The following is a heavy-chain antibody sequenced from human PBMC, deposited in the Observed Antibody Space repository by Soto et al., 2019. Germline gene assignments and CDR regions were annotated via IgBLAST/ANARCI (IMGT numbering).Heavy chain of an antibody. CDR3: AKDPARLNYYYYGMDV. CDR1: GFTFDDYA. J-gene: IGHJ6*02. Sequence: GGSLRLSCAASGFTFDDYAMHWVRQAPGKGLEWVSGISRNSGSIGYADSVKGRFTISRDNAKNSLYLQMNSLRAEDTALYYCAKDPARLNYYYYGMDVWGQGTTVTVSS. CDR2: ISRNSGSI. V-gene: IGHV3-9*01. D-gene: IGHD2-15*01.